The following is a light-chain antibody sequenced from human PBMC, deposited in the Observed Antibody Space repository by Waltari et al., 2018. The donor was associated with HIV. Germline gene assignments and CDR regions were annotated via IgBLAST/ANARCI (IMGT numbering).Light chain of an antibody. CDR1: QSVSSN. CDR2: GAS. Sequence: EIVMTQSPATLSVSPGERATLSCRASQSVSSNLAWYQQKPGQAPRLPTYGASTRATGIPARFSGSGSVTEFTLTISSLQSEDFAVYYCQQYNNWPPVTFGGGTKVEIK. V-gene: IGKV3-15*01. CDR3: QQYNNWPPVT. J-gene: IGKJ4*01.